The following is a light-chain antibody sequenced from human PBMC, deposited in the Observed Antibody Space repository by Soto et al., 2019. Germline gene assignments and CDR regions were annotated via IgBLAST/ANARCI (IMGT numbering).Light chain of an antibody. V-gene: IGKV3-20*01. CDR3: HQFGNRWWT. CDR1: QTVSSTY. J-gene: IGKJ1*01. Sequence: IVLTQSPGTLSLSPGERATLSCRASQTVSSTYLVWYQQKPDQAPRLLIYGASSRAPGVSDRFSGSGSETAFPLTISSLGPEDFAVYYCHQFGNRWWTFGPRTKVEI. CDR2: GAS.